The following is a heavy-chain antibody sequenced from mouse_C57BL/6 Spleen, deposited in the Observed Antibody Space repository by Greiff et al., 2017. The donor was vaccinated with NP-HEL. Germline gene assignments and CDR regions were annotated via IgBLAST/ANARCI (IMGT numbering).Heavy chain of an antibody. CDR1: GYSITSGYY. CDR2: ISYDGSN. Sequence: EVQLVESGPGLVKPSQSLSLTCSVTGYSITSGYYWNWIRQFPGNKLEWMGYISYDGSNNYNPSLKNRISITRDTSKNQFFLKLNSVTTEDTATYYCAREEGLLLAYWGQGTLVTVSA. J-gene: IGHJ3*01. CDR3: AREEGLLLAY. V-gene: IGHV3-6*01. D-gene: IGHD2-3*01.